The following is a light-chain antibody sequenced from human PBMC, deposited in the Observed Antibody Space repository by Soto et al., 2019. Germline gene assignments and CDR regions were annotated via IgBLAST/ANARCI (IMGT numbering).Light chain of an antibody. CDR1: KNDIGVYDF. CDR2: EVV. CDR3: SSYAGANTWL. V-gene: IGLV2-8*01. Sequence: QSALTQPPSASGSLGQSVTISCTGTKNDIGVYDFVSWYQHHPGKAPRLIIYEVVQRPSGVPDRFSGSKSGNTASLTISGLQAEDEADYYCSSYAGANTWLFGGGTQLTVL. J-gene: IGLJ3*02.